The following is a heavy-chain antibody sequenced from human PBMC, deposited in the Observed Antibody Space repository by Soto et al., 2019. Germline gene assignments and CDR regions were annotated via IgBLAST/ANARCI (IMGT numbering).Heavy chain of an antibody. V-gene: IGHV3-11*01. Sequence: QVQLVESGGGLVKPGGSLRLSCAASGFTFKNHYMTWIRQAPGKGLEWVSYISDSGSSIYYADSVKGRFTNSRDNAKNSLWLEMNSLRGEDTAVYYCARQYSSMLDLWGQGTLVTVSS. CDR2: ISDSGSSI. CDR1: GFTFKNHY. CDR3: ARQYSSMLDL. J-gene: IGHJ4*02. D-gene: IGHD6-13*01.